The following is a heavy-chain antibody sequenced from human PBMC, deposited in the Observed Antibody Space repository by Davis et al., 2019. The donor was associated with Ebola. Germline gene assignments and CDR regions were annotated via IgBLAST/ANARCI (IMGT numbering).Heavy chain of an antibody. J-gene: IGHJ4*02. D-gene: IGHD1-1*01. CDR1: GFTFSSYA. CDR2: IYSGGST. Sequence: PGGSLRLSCAASGFTFSSYAMSWVRQAPGKGLEWVSVIYSGGSTYYADSVKGRFTISRDNSKNTLYLQMNSLRAEDTAVYYCARAEQGYNYWGQGTLVTVSS. V-gene: IGHV3-53*01. CDR3: ARAEQGYNY.